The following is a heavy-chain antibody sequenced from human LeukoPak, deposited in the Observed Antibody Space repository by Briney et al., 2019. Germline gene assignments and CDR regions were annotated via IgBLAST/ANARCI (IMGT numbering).Heavy chain of an antibody. CDR2: IWYDGSNK. V-gene: IGHV3-33*01. D-gene: IGHD3-22*01. CDR1: GFTFSSYG. J-gene: IGHJ4*02. Sequence: GRSLRLSCAASGFTFSSYGMHWVRQAPGKGLEWVAVIWYDGSNKYYADSVKGRFTISRDNSKNTLYLQMNSLRAEDTAVYYCARGRIDYYDSSGYRQIRYYFDYWGQGTLVTVSS. CDR3: ARGRIDYYDSSGYRQIRYYFDY.